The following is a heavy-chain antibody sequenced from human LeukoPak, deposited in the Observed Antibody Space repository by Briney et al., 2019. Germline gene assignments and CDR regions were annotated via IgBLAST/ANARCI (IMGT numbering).Heavy chain of an antibody. J-gene: IGHJ5*02. CDR2: VDHTGST. Sequence: SETLSLTCTVSDDSITMYYWTWIRQPPGKGLEWIGYVDHTGSTKFNPSLNGRVSISRDTSNNFFSLRLRSVTAADTAVYFCARKTRYCSTGRCNWDAWGQGILVTASS. D-gene: IGHD2-15*01. CDR3: ARKTRYCSTGRCNWDA. CDR1: DDSITMYY. V-gene: IGHV4-59*01.